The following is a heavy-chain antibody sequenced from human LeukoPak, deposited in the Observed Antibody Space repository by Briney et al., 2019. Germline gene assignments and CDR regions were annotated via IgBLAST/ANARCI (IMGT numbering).Heavy chain of an antibody. D-gene: IGHD2-2*01. CDR3: ACLPYCSSTSCYFDWFDP. J-gene: IGHJ5*02. CDR1: GFTVSSNY. Sequence: GGSLRLSCAASGFTVSSNYMSWVRQAPGKGLEWVSVIYSGGSTYYADSVKGRFTISRDNSKNTLYLQMNSLRAEDTAVYYCACLPYCSSTSCYFDWFDPWGQGTLVTVSS. V-gene: IGHV3-66*02. CDR2: IYSGGST.